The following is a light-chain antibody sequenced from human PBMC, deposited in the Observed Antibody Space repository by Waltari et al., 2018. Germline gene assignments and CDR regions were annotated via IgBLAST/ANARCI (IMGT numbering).Light chain of an antibody. J-gene: IGKJ4*01. CDR1: QSVSSSY. V-gene: IGKV3-20*01. CDR2: GAS. Sequence: EIVLTQSPGPLSLSPGERATLSCRASQSVSSSYLAWYQQKPGQAPRLLIYGASSRATGIPDRFSGSGSGTDFTLTISRLEPEDFAVYYCQQYGAHQLTFGGGTKVEIK. CDR3: QQYGAHQLT.